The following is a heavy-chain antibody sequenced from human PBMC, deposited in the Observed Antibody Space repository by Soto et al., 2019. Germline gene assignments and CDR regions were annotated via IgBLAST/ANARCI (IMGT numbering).Heavy chain of an antibody. D-gene: IGHD3-22*01. V-gene: IGHV1-69*01. CDR2: IIPIFGTA. CDR1: GGIFSSYA. CDR3: ARGGSGYVWFNEF. Sequence: QEQLVQSGVEVKKPGSSVKVSCKASGGIFSSYAISWVRQAPGQGLEWMGGIIPIFGTANYAQKFQGRVTITTDESTNTAYMDLSSLKSEDTAIYYCARGGSGYVWFNEFWGQGTLVTVSS. J-gene: IGHJ4*02.